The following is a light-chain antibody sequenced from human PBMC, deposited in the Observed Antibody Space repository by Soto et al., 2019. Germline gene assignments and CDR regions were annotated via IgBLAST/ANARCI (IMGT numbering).Light chain of an antibody. J-gene: IGLJ1*01. CDR2: EVS. CDR1: NSDIGAYNY. CDR3: SSYTSRSTLDYV. Sequence: QSALTQPPSASGSPGQSVTISCTGTNSDIGAYNYVSWYRQYPDKAPKLMIYEVSNRPSGVSNRFSGSKSGNTASLTISGLQAEDEADYYCSSYTSRSTLDYVFGSGTKVTVL. V-gene: IGLV2-14*01.